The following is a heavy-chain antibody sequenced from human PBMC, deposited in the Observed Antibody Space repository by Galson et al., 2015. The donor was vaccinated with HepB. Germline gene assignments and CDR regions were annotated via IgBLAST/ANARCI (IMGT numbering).Heavy chain of an antibody. D-gene: IGHD3-3*01. V-gene: IGHV3-15*07. CDR2: IKSRADGGTT. J-gene: IGHJ5*02. CDR1: GFTFSNAW. CDR3: TTAHRPYYDFWSGYYESTYNWFDP. Sequence: SLRLSCAASGFTFSNAWMNWVRQAPGKGLEWVGRIKSRADGGTTDYAAPVTGRFTVSRDDSKKTLYLQMNSLKTEDTAVYYCTTAHRPYYDFWSGYYESTYNWFDPWGQGTLVTVSS.